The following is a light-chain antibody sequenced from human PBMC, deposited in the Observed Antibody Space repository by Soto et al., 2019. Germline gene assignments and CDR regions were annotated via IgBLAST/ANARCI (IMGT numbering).Light chain of an antibody. CDR3: QQYNNWPQR. CDR1: QSVSSN. J-gene: IGKJ1*01. CDR2: GAS. Sequence: EIVMTQSPATLSVSPGERATLSCRASQSVSSNLAWYQQKAGQAPRLLMYGASTRATGIPARFSGSGSGTAFTLTISSLQSEDFAEYHCQQYNNWPQRLGQGTKVDSK. V-gene: IGKV3-15*01.